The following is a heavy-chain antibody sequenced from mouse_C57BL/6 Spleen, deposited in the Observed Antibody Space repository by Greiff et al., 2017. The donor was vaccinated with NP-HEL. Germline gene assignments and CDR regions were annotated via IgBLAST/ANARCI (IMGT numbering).Heavy chain of an antibody. V-gene: IGHV1-82*01. J-gene: IGHJ2*01. D-gene: IGHD2-3*01. CDR2: IYPGDGDT. CDR3: ASPIYDGYLFDY. CDR1: GYAFSSSW. Sequence: VKLQESGPELVKPGASVKISCKASGYAFSSSWMNWVKQRPGKGLEWIGRIYPGDGDTNYNGKFKGKATLTADKSSSTAYMQLSSLTSEDSAVYFCASPIYDGYLFDYWGQGTTLPVSS.